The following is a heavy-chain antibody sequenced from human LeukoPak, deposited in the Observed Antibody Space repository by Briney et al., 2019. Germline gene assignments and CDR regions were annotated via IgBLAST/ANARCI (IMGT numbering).Heavy chain of an antibody. CDR2: ITSTSSYT. CDR3: ARDSYDSSVVDS. V-gene: IGHV3-11*05. CDR1: GFTFSDYY. J-gene: IGHJ4*02. D-gene: IGHD3-22*01. Sequence: GGSLRLSCAASGFTFSDYYMSWIRQAPGKGLEWVSYITSTSSYTNYADSVKGRFIISRDNVKNSLHLEMHSLRADDTAVYYCARDSYDSSVVDSWGQGTLVTVSP.